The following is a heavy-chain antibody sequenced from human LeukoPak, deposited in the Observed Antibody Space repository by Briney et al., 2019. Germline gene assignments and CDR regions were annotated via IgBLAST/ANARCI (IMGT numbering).Heavy chain of an antibody. V-gene: IGHV4-59*11. D-gene: IGHD5-18*01. CDR1: CGSISSHY. Sequence: SETLSLTCTVSCGSISSHYWSWVRQPPGKGLEWIGYVLDNVRTKDNPSLNSRFTLSADMSKNQFSLRLTSVTAADTAVYYCATIKRGNIFGFFDFWGQGILVTVSS. J-gene: IGHJ4*02. CDR2: VLDNVRT. CDR3: ATIKRGNIFGFFDF.